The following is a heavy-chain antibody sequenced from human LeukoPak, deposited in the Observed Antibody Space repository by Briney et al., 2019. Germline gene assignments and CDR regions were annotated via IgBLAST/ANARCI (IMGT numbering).Heavy chain of an antibody. CDR1: GFTFSDFA. Sequence: GGTLRLSCAASGFTFSDFAMSWVRQPPGKGLEWVSAISGSGGSTYYADSVKGRFTISRDNSKNTLYLQMNSRRAEDTAVYYCARGSGWYGYFDYWGLGTLVAVSS. CDR2: ISGSGGST. V-gene: IGHV3-23*01. CDR3: ARGSGWYGYFDY. D-gene: IGHD6-19*01. J-gene: IGHJ4*02.